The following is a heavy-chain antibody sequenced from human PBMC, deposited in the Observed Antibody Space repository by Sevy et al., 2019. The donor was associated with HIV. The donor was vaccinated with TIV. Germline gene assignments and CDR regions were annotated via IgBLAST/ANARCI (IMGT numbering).Heavy chain of an antibody. CDR3: AKGYCSGGTCYHFDY. Sequence: GGSLILSCAASGFTFSSYAMSWVRQAPGKGLEWVSAVSGSGGSTYYEDSVKGRFTISRDNSKNTRYLQVNSLRVEDTAVYYCAKGYCSGGTCYHFDYWGQGSLVTVSS. CDR1: GFTFSSYA. D-gene: IGHD2-15*01. V-gene: IGHV3-23*01. J-gene: IGHJ4*02. CDR2: VSGSGGST.